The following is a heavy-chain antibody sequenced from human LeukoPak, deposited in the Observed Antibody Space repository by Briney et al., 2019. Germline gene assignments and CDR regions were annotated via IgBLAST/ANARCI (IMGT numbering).Heavy chain of an antibody. D-gene: IGHD6-6*01. CDR2: ISAYNGNT. V-gene: IGHV1-18*01. Sequence: ASVKVSCKASGYTFTSYGISWVRQAPGQGLEWMGWISAYNGNTNYAQKLQGRVTMTTDTSTSTACMELRSLRSDDTAVYYCARDKAARQIERHYYYYYYMDVWGKGTTVTVSS. CDR1: GYTFTSYG. J-gene: IGHJ6*03. CDR3: ARDKAARQIERHYYYYYYMDV.